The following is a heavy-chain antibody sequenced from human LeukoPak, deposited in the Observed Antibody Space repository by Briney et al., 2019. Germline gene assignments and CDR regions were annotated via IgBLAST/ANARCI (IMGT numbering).Heavy chain of an antibody. CDR2: ISYDGSNK. CDR3: ARDSPQVGLLYSNWFDP. D-gene: IGHD2-21*01. Sequence: PGGSLRLSCAASGFTFSSYAMHWVRQAPGKGLEGVAVISYDGSNKYYADSVKGRFTISRDNSKNTLYLQMNSLRAEDTAVYYCARDSPQVGLLYSNWFDPWGQGTLVTVSS. CDR1: GFTFSSYA. J-gene: IGHJ5*02. V-gene: IGHV3-30-3*01.